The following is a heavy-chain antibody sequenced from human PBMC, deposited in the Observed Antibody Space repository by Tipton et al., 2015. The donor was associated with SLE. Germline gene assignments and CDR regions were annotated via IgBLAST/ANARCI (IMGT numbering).Heavy chain of an antibody. CDR1: GGSVSSGSYY. D-gene: IGHD2-15*01. J-gene: IGHJ4*02. Sequence: TLSLTCTVSGGSVSSGSYYWSWIRQPPGKGLGWIGYIYYSGSTNYNPSLKSRVTISVDTSKNQFSLKLSSVTAADTAVYYCARHEEEGLRDYWGQGTLVTVSS. CDR3: ARHEEEGLRDY. V-gene: IGHV4-61*01. CDR2: IYYSGST.